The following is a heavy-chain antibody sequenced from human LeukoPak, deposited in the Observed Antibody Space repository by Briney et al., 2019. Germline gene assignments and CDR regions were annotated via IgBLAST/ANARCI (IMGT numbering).Heavy chain of an antibody. V-gene: IGHV3-21*05. J-gene: IGHJ6*04. CDR3: ARDKEESSGWYAYYYYGMDV. CDR1: GFTFRSFE. D-gene: IGHD6-19*01. CDR2: ISRSSSYT. Sequence: PGGALRLSCAASGFTFRSFEMNWVPQAPGKGLEWVSYISRSSSYTNYADAVKGRFTISRDNAKNSLYLQMNSLRAEDTAVYYCARDKEESSGWYAYYYYGMDVWGKGTTVSVCS.